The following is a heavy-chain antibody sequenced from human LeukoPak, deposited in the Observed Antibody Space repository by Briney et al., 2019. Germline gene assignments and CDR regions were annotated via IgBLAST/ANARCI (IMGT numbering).Heavy chain of an antibody. CDR2: ISYDGSNK. CDR1: GFTFSSYA. D-gene: IGHD3-3*01. J-gene: IGHJ4*02. CDR3: ARLFMESENYFDY. Sequence: PGRSLRLSCAASGFTFSSYAMHWVRQAPGKGLEWVAVISYDGSNKYYADSVKGRFIISRDNSKNTLYLQMNSLRAEDAAVYYCARLFMESENYFDYWGQGTLVTVSS. V-gene: IGHV3-30-3*01.